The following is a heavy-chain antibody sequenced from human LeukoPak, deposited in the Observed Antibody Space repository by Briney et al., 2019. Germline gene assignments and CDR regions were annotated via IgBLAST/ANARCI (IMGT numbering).Heavy chain of an antibody. CDR1: GFTFDDYA. J-gene: IGHJ6*03. Sequence: GRSLRLSCAASGFTFDDYAMHWVRQAPGKGLEWVSGISWNSGSIGYADSVKGRFTISRDNAKNSLYLQMNSLRAEDTALYYCSKRVAAGTQDYYYMDVWGKGTTVTVSS. V-gene: IGHV3-9*01. D-gene: IGHD6-13*01. CDR2: ISWNSGSI. CDR3: SKRVAAGTQDYYYMDV.